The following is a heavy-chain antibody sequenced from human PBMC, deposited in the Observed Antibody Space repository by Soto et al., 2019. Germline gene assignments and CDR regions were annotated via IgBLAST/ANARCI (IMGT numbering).Heavy chain of an antibody. Sequence: SVKVSCKASGGTFSSYAISWVRQAPGQGLEWMGGIIPIFGTANYAQKFQGRVTITADESTSTAYMELSSLRSEDTAVYYCAREGGDYVRNWFDPWGQGTLVTVSS. D-gene: IGHD4-17*01. CDR3: AREGGDYVRNWFDP. V-gene: IGHV1-69*13. J-gene: IGHJ5*02. CDR1: GGTFSSYA. CDR2: IIPIFGTA.